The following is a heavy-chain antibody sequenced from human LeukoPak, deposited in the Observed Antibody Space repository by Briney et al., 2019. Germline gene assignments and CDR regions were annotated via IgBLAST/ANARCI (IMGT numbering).Heavy chain of an antibody. V-gene: IGHV3-74*01. J-gene: IGHJ4*02. CDR2: INTDGSST. CDR1: GCTFSSYW. CDR3: ARHRPLDY. Sequence: PGGSLRLSCAASGCTFSSYWMHWVRQAPGKGLVWVSGINTDGSSTNYADSVKGRFTISRDNSKNTLYLQMNSLRDEDTAVYYCARHRPLDYWGQGTLVTVSS.